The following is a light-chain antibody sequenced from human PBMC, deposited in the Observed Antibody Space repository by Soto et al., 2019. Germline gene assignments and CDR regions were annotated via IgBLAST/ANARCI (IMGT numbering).Light chain of an antibody. Sequence: QLVLTQSPSASASLGASVKLTCTLSSGHSSFAIAWHQQQPEKGPRYLMKLNSDGSHNKGDGIPDRFAGSSSGAERYLTISSLQSEDEADYYCQTWGTGVWVFGGGTKRTVL. V-gene: IGLV4-69*01. J-gene: IGLJ3*02. CDR1: SGHSSFA. CDR3: QTWGTGVWV. CDR2: LNSDGSH.